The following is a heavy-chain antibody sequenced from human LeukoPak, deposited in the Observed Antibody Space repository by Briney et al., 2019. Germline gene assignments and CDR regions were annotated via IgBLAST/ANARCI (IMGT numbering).Heavy chain of an antibody. CDR2: IYYSGST. CDR1: GGSISSYY. V-gene: IGHV4-59*08. J-gene: IGHJ6*02. CDR3: ARQDYYYGMDV. Sequence: SETPSLTCTVSGGSISSYYWSWIRQPPGKGLEWIGYIYYSGSTNYNPSLKSRVTISVDTSKNQFSLKLSSVTAADTAVYYCARQDYYYGMDVWGQGTTVTVSS.